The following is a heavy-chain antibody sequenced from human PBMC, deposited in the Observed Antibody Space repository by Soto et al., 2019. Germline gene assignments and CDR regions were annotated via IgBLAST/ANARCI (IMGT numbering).Heavy chain of an antibody. CDR3: ARELAAAGDNDY. J-gene: IGHJ4*02. D-gene: IGHD6-13*01. Sequence: QVQLVESGGGVVQPGRSLRLSCAASGFTFSSYGMHWVRQAPGKGLEWVAVIWYDGSNKYYADSVKGRFTISRDNSKNTLYLQMNSLRAEDTAVYYCARELAAAGDNDYWGQGTLVTVSS. CDR2: IWYDGSNK. CDR1: GFTFSSYG. V-gene: IGHV3-33*01.